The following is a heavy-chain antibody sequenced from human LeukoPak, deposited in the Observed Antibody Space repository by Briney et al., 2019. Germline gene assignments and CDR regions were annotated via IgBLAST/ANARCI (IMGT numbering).Heavy chain of an antibody. CDR2: ISSSGSII. CDR1: GFTFSSYE. CDR3: ARDYYGSGSYYSVGGGNWFDP. J-gene: IGHJ5*02. D-gene: IGHD3-10*01. V-gene: IGHV3-48*03. Sequence: PGGSLRLSCAASGFTFSSYEMNWVRQAPGKGLEWVSYISSSGSIIYYADSVKGRFTISRDNAKNSLYLQMNSLRAEDTAVYYCARDYYGSGSYYSVGGGNWFDPWGQGTLVTVSS.